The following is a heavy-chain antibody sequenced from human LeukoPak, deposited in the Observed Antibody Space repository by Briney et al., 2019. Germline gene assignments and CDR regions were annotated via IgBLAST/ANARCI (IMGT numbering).Heavy chain of an antibody. J-gene: IGHJ4*02. V-gene: IGHV3-11*06. CDR1: GFTFSDYY. D-gene: IGHD1-1*01. Sequence: PGGSLRLSCAASGFTFSDYYMSWIRQAPGRGLEWVSYISSSSSYTKYADSVKGRFTISRDNAKNSLYLQVNGLRAEDTAVYYCARGTGTTAYFDYWGQGTLVTVSS. CDR2: ISSSSSYT. CDR3: ARGTGTTAYFDY.